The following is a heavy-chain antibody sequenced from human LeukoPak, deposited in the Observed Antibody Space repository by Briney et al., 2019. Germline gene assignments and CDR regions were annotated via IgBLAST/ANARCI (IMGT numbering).Heavy chain of an antibody. CDR1: GGSFSSYC. CDR2: IIPIFGTA. J-gene: IGHJ3*02. V-gene: IGHV1-69*06. CDR3: ARRTTSVAFDI. D-gene: IGHD2-2*01. Sequence: ASVKVSCKASGGSFSSYCIRWVRQAPGQGLEWVGRIIPIFGTANYAQKFQDRVNIAADKATSIVYMELSSLRSEDTAVYYCARRTTSVAFDIWGRGTMVSVSS.